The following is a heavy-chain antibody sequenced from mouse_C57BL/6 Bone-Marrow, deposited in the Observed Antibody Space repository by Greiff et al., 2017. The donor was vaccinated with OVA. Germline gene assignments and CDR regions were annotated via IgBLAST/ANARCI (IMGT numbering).Heavy chain of an antibody. Sequence: EVQRVESGGGLVQPKGSLKLSCAASGFSFNTYAMNWVRQAPGKGLEWVARIRSKSNNYATYYADSVKDRFTISRDDSESMLYLQMNNLKTEDTAMYYCVRGGLALFDYWGQGTTLTVSS. D-gene: IGHD6-1*01. CDR2: IRSKSNNYAT. CDR3: VRGGLALFDY. V-gene: IGHV10-1*01. J-gene: IGHJ2*01. CDR1: GFSFNTYA.